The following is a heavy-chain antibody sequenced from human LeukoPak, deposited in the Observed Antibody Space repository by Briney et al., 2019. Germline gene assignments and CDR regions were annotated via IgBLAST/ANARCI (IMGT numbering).Heavy chain of an antibody. V-gene: IGHV3-23*01. CDR3: AKHSKTITMIVVVTTFDP. J-gene: IGHJ5*02. D-gene: IGHD3-22*01. CDR2: INCSGGST. Sequence: PGGSLRLSCAASGFTFSSYAMSWVRHAPGKGLECVSSINCSGGSTYYADSVKGRFTISSNNSKNTLYLQMNSLRGEDTAVYSGAKHSKTITMIVVVTTFDPWGKGTLVTVSS. CDR1: GFTFSSYA.